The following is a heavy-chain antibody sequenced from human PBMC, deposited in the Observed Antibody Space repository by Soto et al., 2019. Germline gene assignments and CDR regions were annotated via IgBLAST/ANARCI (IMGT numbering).Heavy chain of an antibody. CDR1: GDSVSSNSAA. CDR2: TYHRSKWYN. V-gene: IGHV6-1*01. CDR3: AREDFREYYYDSSGYYQWFDY. D-gene: IGHD3-22*01. Sequence: SQTLSLTCAISGDSVSSNSAAWNWIRQSPSRVLEWLGRTYHRSKWYNDYAVSVKSRITINPDTSKNQFSLQLDSVTPEDTAVYFCAREDFREYYYDSSGYYQWFDYWGQGTLVTVSS. J-gene: IGHJ4*02.